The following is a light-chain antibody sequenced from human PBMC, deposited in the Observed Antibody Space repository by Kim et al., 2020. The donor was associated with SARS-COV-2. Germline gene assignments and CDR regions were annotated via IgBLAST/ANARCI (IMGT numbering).Light chain of an antibody. CDR2: YDS. CDR3: QVWDTSSDHWV. Sequence: SYELTQPPSVSVAPGKTARITCGGNNIGSKSVHWYQQKPGQAPVLVIYYDSDRPSRIPERFSGSNSGNTATLTISRVEAGDEADYYCQVWDTSSDHWV. CDR1: NIGSKS. V-gene: IGLV3-21*04. J-gene: IGLJ3*02.